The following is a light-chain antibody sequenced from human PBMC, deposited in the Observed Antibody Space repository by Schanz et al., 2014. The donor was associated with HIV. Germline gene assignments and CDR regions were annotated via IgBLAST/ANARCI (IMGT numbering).Light chain of an antibody. J-gene: IGLJ3*02. CDR3: SSYTSSSTKV. V-gene: IGLV2-14*02. Sequence: HSALPQPASVSGSPGQSITISCTGTSSDVGGYNLVSWYQQHPGKAPKLMIYDVSNRPSGVSNRFSGSKSGNTASLTISGLQAEDEADYYCSSYTSSSTKVFGGGTKLTVL. CDR1: SSDVGGYNL. CDR2: DVS.